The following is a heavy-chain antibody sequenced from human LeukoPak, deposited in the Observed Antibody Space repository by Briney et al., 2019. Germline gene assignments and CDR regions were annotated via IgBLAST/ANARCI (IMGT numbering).Heavy chain of an antibody. CDR3: ARDPSGSPYGSVSYLDY. V-gene: IGHV3-11*01. Sequence: GGSLRLSCAVSGFTFSDYYMSWIRQAPGKGLEWVTYISSSGSTIYYADSVKGRFHISRDNAKTPLYLQMSTLRAEDTAVYYCARDPSGSPYGSVSYLDYWGQGTLVTVSS. CDR2: ISSSGSTI. J-gene: IGHJ4*02. D-gene: IGHD3-10*01. CDR1: GFTFSDYY.